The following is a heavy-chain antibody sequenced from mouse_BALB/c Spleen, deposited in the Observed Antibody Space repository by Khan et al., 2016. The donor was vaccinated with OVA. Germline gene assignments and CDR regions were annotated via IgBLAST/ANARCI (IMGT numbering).Heavy chain of an antibody. J-gene: IGHJ3*01. Sequence: QVQLQQSGAELARPGASVKMSCKASGYTFTSYTIHWIKLRPGQGLEWIGYINPSNGYTNYNQKFKDKATLTADKSSNTAYMQLSSLTSDDSAVYYCERDGAYHRSDGWFAYWGQGTLVTVSA. CDR1: GYTFTSYT. CDR2: INPSNGYT. D-gene: IGHD2-14*01. CDR3: ERDGAYHRSDGWFAY. V-gene: IGHV1-4*01.